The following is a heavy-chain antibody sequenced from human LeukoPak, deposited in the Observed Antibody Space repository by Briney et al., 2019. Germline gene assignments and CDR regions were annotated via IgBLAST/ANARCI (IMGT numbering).Heavy chain of an antibody. V-gene: IGHV3-21*06. CDR3: ATETDGRHYDY. J-gene: IGHJ4*02. CDR2: ISSSSSYI. Sequence: GGSLRLSCAASGFTFSSYSMNWVRQAPGRGLEWVSSISSSSSYIYYADSVKGRFTISRDNANNFLYLQMNSLRAEDTAVYYCATETDGRHYDYGSQGTLLTVSS. CDR1: GFTFSSYS. D-gene: IGHD5-24*01.